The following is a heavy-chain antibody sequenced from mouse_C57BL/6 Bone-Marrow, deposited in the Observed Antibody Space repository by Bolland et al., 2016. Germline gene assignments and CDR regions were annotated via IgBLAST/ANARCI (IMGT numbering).Heavy chain of an antibody. Sequence: GSSTIYYADTVKGRFTIYRDNAKNTLFLQMTSLRSEDTAMYYCARRSWDYFDYWGQG. V-gene: IGHV5-17*01. J-gene: IGHJ2*01. CDR2: GSSTI. CDR3: ARRSWDYFDY.